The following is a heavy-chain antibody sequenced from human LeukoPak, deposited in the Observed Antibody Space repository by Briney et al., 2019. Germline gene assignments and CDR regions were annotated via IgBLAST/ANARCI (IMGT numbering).Heavy chain of an antibody. CDR2: ISGSGRKE. V-gene: IGHV3-23*01. CDR1: GFTFSSYG. Sequence: GGSLRLSCVASGFTFSSYGMSWVRKGPGKGLEWVSAISGSGRKEYYAESVKGRFIVSRDNSNNTLYVQMNSLRVEDTAVYYCVKGQRGFYDYWGQGTRVTVSS. CDR3: VKGQRGFYDY. D-gene: IGHD1-26*01. J-gene: IGHJ4*02.